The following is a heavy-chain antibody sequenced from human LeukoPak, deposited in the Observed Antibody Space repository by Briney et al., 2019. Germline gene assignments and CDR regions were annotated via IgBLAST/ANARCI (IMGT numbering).Heavy chain of an antibody. CDR1: RFTFSTYG. CDR2: ISSDGSKQ. CDR3: AKPNYSGSGNFPFDY. J-gene: IGHJ4*02. D-gene: IGHD3-10*01. Sequence: PGGSLRLSCAASRFTFSTYGIHWVRQAPGKGLEWVAVISSDGSKQYYADSVKGRFTISRDNSKNTLYLQMNSLRAKDAAVYYCAKPNYSGSGNFPFDYWGQGTQVTVSS. V-gene: IGHV3-30*18.